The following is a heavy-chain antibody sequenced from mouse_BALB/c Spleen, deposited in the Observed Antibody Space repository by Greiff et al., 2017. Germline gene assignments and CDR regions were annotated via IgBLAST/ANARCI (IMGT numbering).Heavy chain of an antibody. D-gene: IGHD1-1*01. J-gene: IGHJ2*01. Sequence: SVKGRFTISRDNAKNTLYLQMSSLRSEDTAMYYCARQRDYGSRGGGFDYWGQGTTLTVSS. V-gene: IGHV5-9-3*01. CDR3: ARQRDYGSRGGGFDY.